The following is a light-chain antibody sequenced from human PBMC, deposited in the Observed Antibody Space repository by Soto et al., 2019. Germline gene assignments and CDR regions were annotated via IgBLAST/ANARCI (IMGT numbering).Light chain of an antibody. CDR2: EVT. J-gene: IGLJ1*01. Sequence: QSALTQPPSASGSPGQSVTISCTGTSSDVGGYNYVSWYHQHPGKAPKLLIYEVTKRPSGVPDRFSGSKSGNTASLTVSGIQAEDEADYYCNSHAGSDNYVFVTGTKLTVL. CDR1: SSDVGGYNY. CDR3: NSHAGSDNYV. V-gene: IGLV2-8*01.